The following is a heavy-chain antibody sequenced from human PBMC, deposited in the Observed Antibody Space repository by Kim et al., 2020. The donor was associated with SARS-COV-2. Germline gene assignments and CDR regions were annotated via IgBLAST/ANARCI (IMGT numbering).Heavy chain of an antibody. D-gene: IGHD1-26*01. V-gene: IGHV3-15*01. Sequence: GGSLRLSCAASGFTFSNAWMSWVRQAPGKGLEWVGCIKSKTDGGTSDYAAPVKVRISISRDDSKNTLYLQMNSLKTEDTAEYSCTTGVGKLHSYYGNDV. CDR2: IKSKTDGGTS. J-gene: IGHJ6*01. CDR1: GFTFSNAW. CDR3: TTGVGKLHSYYGNDV.